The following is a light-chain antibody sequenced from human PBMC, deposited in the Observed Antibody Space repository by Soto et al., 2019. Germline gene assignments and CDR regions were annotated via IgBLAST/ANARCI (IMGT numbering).Light chain of an antibody. Sequence: QSALTQPRSVSGSPGQSVTISCTGTSSDVGGYNYVSWYQQHPDKAPKLMIYDVNKRPSGVPDRLSGSKSGNTASLTISGLQAEDEADYYCCSYAGSYTFYVFGTGTKVNVL. CDR2: DVN. CDR1: SSDVGGYNY. V-gene: IGLV2-11*01. CDR3: CSYAGSYTFYV. J-gene: IGLJ1*01.